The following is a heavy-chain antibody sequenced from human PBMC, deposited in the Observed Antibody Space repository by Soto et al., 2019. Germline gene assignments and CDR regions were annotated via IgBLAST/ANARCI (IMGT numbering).Heavy chain of an antibody. D-gene: IGHD4-4*01. CDR3: ARRPRYSNYVDY. CDR2: IYWNDDK. Sequence: SGPTXVNPTQTLTLTCTGAGFSLSTDGVGVGWIRQPPGKALEWLALIYWNDDKRYSPFLKSRLTIAKDTSKNQVVLTMTNVDPADTATYYCARRPRYSNYVDYWGQGTLVTVSS. J-gene: IGHJ4*02. V-gene: IGHV2-5*01. CDR1: GFSLSTDGVG.